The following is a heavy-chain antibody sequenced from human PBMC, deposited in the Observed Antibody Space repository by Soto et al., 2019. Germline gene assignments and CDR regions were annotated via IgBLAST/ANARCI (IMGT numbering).Heavy chain of an antibody. V-gene: IGHV1-18*01. Sequence: ASVKVSCKASGYTFTSYGISWVRQAPGQGLEWMGWISAYNGNTNYAQKFQGRVTITADKSTSTAYMELSSLRSEDTAVYYCARDWERSTPRRYYYDSSGYYKKQNYYYYGMDVWGQGTTVTVSS. CDR2: ISAYNGNT. D-gene: IGHD3-22*01. CDR1: GYTFTSYG. CDR3: ARDWERSTPRRYYYDSSGYYKKQNYYYYGMDV. J-gene: IGHJ6*02.